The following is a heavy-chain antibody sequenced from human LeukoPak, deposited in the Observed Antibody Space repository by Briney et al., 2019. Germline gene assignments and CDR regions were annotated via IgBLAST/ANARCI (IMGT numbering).Heavy chain of an antibody. J-gene: IGHJ4*02. CDR2: ISSSSSTI. CDR1: GFTFSTYS. D-gene: IGHD3-22*01. Sequence: GGSLRLSCAASGFTFSTYSMNWVRQAPGKGLEWASYISSSSSTIYYADSVKGRFTISRDNAKNSLYLQMNSLRAEDTAVYYCARGSTYYDSSGQVPFDYWGQGTLVTVSS. V-gene: IGHV3-48*01. CDR3: ARGSTYYDSSGQVPFDY.